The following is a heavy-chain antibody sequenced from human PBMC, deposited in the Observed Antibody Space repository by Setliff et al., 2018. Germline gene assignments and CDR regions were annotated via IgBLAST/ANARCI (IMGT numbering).Heavy chain of an antibody. CDR2: MNPNSGRT. V-gene: IGHV1-8*02. CDR1: GYTFTAYD. CDR3: ARGALVLQFLEWLPRFYYMDV. D-gene: IGHD3-3*01. J-gene: IGHJ6*03. Sequence: ASVKVSCKASGYTFTAYDIVWVRQATGQGLEWMGWMNPNSGRTGYPQKFQGRVTMTRNTSISTANMELSSLRSEDTAVYFCARGALVLQFLEWLPRFYYMDVWGKGTTVTVSS.